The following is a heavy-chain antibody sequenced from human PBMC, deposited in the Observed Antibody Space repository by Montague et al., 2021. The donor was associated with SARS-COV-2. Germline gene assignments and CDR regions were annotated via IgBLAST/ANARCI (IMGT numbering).Heavy chain of an antibody. CDR3: ARGGGYYNYGLDV. CDR2: IYYSGST. V-gene: IGHV4-59*01. D-gene: IGHD3-22*01. J-gene: IGHJ6*02. CDR1: GGSISNYY. Sequence: SETLSPTRTVSGGSISNYYWSWIRQPPGRGLEWIGYIYYSGSTDYSPSLKSRVTISLDTSKNQFSLYVTSVTAADTAVYYCARGGGYYNYGLDVWGPGTTVTVSS.